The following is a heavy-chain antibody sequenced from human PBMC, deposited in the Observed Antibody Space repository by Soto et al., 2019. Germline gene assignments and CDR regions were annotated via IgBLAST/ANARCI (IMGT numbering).Heavy chain of an antibody. J-gene: IGHJ3*02. V-gene: IGHV1-69*06. CDR3: AREYCGGDCSHAFDI. D-gene: IGHD2-21*02. CDR1: GCTFSSYA. Sequence: SVKVSCKXSGCTFSSYAISWVRQAPGQGLEWMGGIIPIFGTANYAQKFQGRVTITADKSTSTAYMELSSLRSEDTAVYYCAREYCGGDCSHAFDIWGQGTMVTVSS. CDR2: IIPIFGTA.